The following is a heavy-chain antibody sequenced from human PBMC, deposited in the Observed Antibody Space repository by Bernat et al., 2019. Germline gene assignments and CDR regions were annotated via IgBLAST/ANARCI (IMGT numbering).Heavy chain of an antibody. D-gene: IGHD5/OR15-5a*01. CDR3: ITEFVGHGVYDWVY. CDR2: IKKKRDGGTT. J-gene: IGHJ4*02. V-gene: IGHV3-15*01. Sequence: EVQLVESGGGLVKPGGSLRLSCAASGFTFSDAWMNWVRQAPGKGLEWVGRIKKKRDGGTTDYAAPVKGRFTISRDDSKNTLFLQMNSLSTEDTAVYYCITEFVGHGVYDWVYWDQGTLVTVSS. CDR1: GFTFSDAW.